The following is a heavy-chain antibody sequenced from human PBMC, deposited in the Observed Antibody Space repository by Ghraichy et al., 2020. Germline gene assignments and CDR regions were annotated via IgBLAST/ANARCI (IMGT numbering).Heavy chain of an antibody. CDR3: AKRMAVREYYYYGMDV. CDR1: GFTFSSYA. Sequence: GGSLRLSCAASGFTFSSYAMSWVRQAPGKGLEWVSAISGSGGSTYYADSVKGRFTISRDNSKNTLYLQMNSLRAEDTAVYYCAKRMAVREYYYYGMDVWGQGTTVTVSS. V-gene: IGHV3-23*01. J-gene: IGHJ6*02. CDR2: ISGSGGST. D-gene: IGHD5-24*01.